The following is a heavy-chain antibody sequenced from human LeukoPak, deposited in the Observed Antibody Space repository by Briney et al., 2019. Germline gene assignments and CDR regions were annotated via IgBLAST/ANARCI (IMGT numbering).Heavy chain of an antibody. D-gene: IGHD6-13*01. CDR2: IYNSGST. V-gene: IGHV4-59*08. Sequence: SETLSLTCTVSGGSISSINSNYCSWIRQPPGKGLEWIGYIYNSGSTNYNPSLKSRVTISVDTSKNQFSLKLSSVTAADTAVYYCARHAGGISATGTRPFDYWGQGTLVTVSS. CDR3: ARHAGGISATGTRPFDY. CDR1: GGSISSINSNY. J-gene: IGHJ4*02.